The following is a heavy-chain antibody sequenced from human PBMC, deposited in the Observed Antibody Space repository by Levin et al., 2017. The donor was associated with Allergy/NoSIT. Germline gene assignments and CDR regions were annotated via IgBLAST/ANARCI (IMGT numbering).Heavy chain of an antibody. V-gene: IGHV1-69*13. J-gene: IGHJ4*02. CDR2: IIPIFGTA. D-gene: IGHD2-21*02. CDR3: AREAAVVTAPSFDY. CDR1: GGTFSSYA. Sequence: SVKVSCKASGGTFSSYAISWVRQAPGQGLEWMGGIIPIFGTANYAQKFQGRVTITADESTSTAYMELSSLRSEDTAVYYCAREAAVVTAPSFDYWGQGTLVTVSS.